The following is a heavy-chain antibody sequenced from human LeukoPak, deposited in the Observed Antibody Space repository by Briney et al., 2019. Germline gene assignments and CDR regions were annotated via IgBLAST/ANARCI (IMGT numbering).Heavy chain of an antibody. D-gene: IGHD1-14*01. J-gene: IGHJ6*03. CDR3: ARVGPWVNPDYYYYYMDV. V-gene: IGHV3-30*02. Sequence: GGSLRLSCATSGFTFSHYGMHWVRQPPGRGLDWVAHIRYDESDKYYADSVKGRFTISRDISNNTVYLQMNSLRVEDTAVYYCARVGPWVNPDYYYYYMDVWGKGTTVTVS. CDR1: GFTFSHYG. CDR2: IRYDESDK.